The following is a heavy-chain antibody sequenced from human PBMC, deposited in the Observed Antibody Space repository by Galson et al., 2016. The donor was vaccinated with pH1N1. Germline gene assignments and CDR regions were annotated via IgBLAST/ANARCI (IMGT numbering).Heavy chain of an antibody. CDR1: GFNFVDYA. CDR2: PRGDAGTL. D-gene: IGHD1-1*01. V-gene: IGHV3-43*02. CDR3: ARARGNDYKTYGYFDL. J-gene: IGHJ2*01. Sequence: SLRLSCAASGFNFVDYAMHWVRQAPGKGLEWVPLPRGDAGTLCYEDSLRVRFTISRDNSKTSLYRQMHSLRPEDSALYHCARARGNDYKTYGYFDLWGRGTLVTVSS.